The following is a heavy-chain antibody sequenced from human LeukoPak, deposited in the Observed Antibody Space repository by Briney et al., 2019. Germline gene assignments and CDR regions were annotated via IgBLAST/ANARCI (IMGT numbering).Heavy chain of an antibody. J-gene: IGHJ4*02. V-gene: IGHV4-39*07. D-gene: IGHD3-16*01. CDR2: IYYSGST. Sequence: PSETLSLTCTVSGGSISSSSYYWGWIRQPPGKGLEWIGSIYYSGSTYYKPSLKSRVTISVDTSKNQFSLKLSSVTAADTAVYYCARAEPWGLFDYWGQGTLVTVSS. CDR3: ARAEPWGLFDY. CDR1: GGSISSSSYY.